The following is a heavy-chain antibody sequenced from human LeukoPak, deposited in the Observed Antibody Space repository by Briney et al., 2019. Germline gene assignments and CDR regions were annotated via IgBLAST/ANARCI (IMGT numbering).Heavy chain of an antibody. Sequence: GGSLRLSCAASRFTFSSYSMNWVRQAPGKGLEWVSSISSSSSYIYYADSVKGRFTISRDNAKNSLYLQMNSLRAEDTAVYYCARNSPAGRSITMIVVVTPGYFDYWGQGTLVTVSS. CDR3: ARNSPAGRSITMIVVVTPGYFDY. D-gene: IGHD3-22*01. V-gene: IGHV3-21*01. CDR2: ISSSSSYI. CDR1: RFTFSSYS. J-gene: IGHJ4*02.